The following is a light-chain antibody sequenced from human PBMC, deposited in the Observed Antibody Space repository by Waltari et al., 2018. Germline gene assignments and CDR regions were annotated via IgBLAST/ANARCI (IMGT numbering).Light chain of an antibody. Sequence: QLVLTQSPSASASLGASDKLTCTLSRGHRSYVIAWLQQQPEKGPRYLMTVNSDGSHSKGDEIPDRFAGSSSGAERYLTISSVQPEDEADYFCQTGGHGTWVFGGGTKLTVL. CDR1: RGHRSYV. J-gene: IGLJ3*02. V-gene: IGLV4-69*01. CDR2: VNSDGSH. CDR3: QTGGHGTWV.